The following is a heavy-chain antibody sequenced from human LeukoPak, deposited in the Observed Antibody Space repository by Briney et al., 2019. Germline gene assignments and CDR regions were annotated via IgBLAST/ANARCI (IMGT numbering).Heavy chain of an antibody. CDR1: GFTFSSYA. Sequence: GGSLRLSCAASGFTFSSYAMSWVCQAPGKGLEWVSAISGSGGSTYYADSVKGRFTISRDNSKNTLYLQMNSLRAEDTAVYYCARSRSGDSYFDYWGQGTLVTVSS. D-gene: IGHD4-17*01. CDR2: ISGSGGST. CDR3: ARSRSGDSYFDY. J-gene: IGHJ4*02. V-gene: IGHV3-23*01.